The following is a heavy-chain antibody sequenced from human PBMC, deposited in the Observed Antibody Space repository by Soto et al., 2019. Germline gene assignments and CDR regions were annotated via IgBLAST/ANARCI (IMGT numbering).Heavy chain of an antibody. CDR2: IHPGDSDT. CDR3: ARLWPPMIVGDTGAFDI. CDR1: GYSFTNYW. V-gene: IGHV5-51*01. J-gene: IGHJ3*02. Sequence: GESLKISCQGSGYSFTNYWVGWVRQIPGRGLEWMGIIHPGDSDTRYSPFFQGQVTISADKSISTAYLQWSSLKASDTAMYYCARLWPPMIVGDTGAFDIWGQGTMVTVSS. D-gene: IGHD3-22*01.